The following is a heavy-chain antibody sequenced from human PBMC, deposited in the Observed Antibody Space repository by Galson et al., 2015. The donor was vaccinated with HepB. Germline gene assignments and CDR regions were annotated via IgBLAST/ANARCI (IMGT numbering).Heavy chain of an antibody. V-gene: IGHV3-53*04. J-gene: IGHJ4*02. Sequence: SLRLSCAASGFTGNSNYMSWVRQAPGKGLEWVAFLYSGTSTYYEAPARGRFTISRHNFKNTLYLQMNNLRAEDTAVYYCARGPRYYYDSSGPGYFDYWGPGTVVIVSS. CDR2: LYSGTST. CDR1: GFTGNSNY. CDR3: ARGPRYYYDSSGPGYFDY. D-gene: IGHD3-22*01.